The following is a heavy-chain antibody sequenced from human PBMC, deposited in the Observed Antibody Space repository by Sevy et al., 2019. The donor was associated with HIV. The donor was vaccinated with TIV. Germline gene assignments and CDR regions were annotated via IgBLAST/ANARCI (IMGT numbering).Heavy chain of an antibody. CDR2: IYYNGHI. D-gene: IGHD1-26*01. J-gene: IGHJ4*02. V-gene: IGHV4-59*08. CDR3: AGENAWGRGYS. CDR1: GGSITSLY. Sequence: SETLSLTCTVSGGSITSLYWNWIRQPPGKGLEWMANIYYNGHINYNPSLKSRVTLSLDTSKNQFSLRLSSVTAADTDMYYCAGENAWGRGYSWGQGTLVTVSS.